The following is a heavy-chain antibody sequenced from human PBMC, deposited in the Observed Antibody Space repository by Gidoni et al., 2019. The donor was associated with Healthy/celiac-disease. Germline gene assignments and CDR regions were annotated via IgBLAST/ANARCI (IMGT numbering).Heavy chain of an antibody. CDR1: GFTFSSYA. CDR3: AKDLDYGGKGSWSN. Sequence: EVQLLESGGGLVQPGGSLRLSCAAAGFTFSSYAMSWVRQAPGKGLEWVSAISGSGGSTYYADSVKGRFTISRDNSKNTLYLQMNSLRAEDTAVYYCAKDLDYGGKGSWSNWGQGTLVTVSS. J-gene: IGHJ4*02. V-gene: IGHV3-23*01. CDR2: ISGSGGST. D-gene: IGHD4-17*01.